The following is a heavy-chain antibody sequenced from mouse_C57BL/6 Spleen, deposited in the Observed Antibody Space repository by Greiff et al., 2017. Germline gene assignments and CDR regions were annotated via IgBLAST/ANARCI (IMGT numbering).Heavy chain of an antibody. Sequence: VQLQQPGAELVKPGASVKMSCKASGYTFTSYWITWVKQRPGQGLEWIGDIYPGSGSTNYNEKFKSKATLTVETSSSTAYMQLSSLTSEDSAVYYCARNYGSSYNFDYWGQGTTLTVSS. CDR2: IYPGSGST. CDR3: ARNYGSSYNFDY. D-gene: IGHD1-1*01. V-gene: IGHV1-55*01. J-gene: IGHJ2*01. CDR1: GYTFTSYW.